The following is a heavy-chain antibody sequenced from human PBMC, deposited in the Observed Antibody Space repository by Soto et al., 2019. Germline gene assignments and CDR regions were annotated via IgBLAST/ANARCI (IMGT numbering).Heavy chain of an antibody. V-gene: IGHV1-18*01. J-gene: IGHJ4*02. CDR1: GYTFTSYG. D-gene: IGHD2-15*01. Sequence: GASVKVSCKASGYTFTSYGISWVRQAPGQGLEWMGWISAYNGNTNYAQKLQGRVTMTTDTSTSTAYMELRSLRSDDTAVYYRARKQDYCSGGSCYMSYFDYWGQGTLVTVSS. CDR3: ARKQDYCSGGSCYMSYFDY. CDR2: ISAYNGNT.